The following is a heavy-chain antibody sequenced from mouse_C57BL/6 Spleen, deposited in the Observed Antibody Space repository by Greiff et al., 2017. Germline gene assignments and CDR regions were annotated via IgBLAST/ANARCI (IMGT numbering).Heavy chain of an antibody. Sequence: QVQLQQPGAELVMPGASVKLSCKASGYTFTSYWMHWVKQRPGQGLEWIGEIDPSDSYTNYNQKFKGKSTLTVDKSSSTAYMQLSSLTSEDSAVYYCARSGGATSYCDYWGQGTTLTVSS. D-gene: IGHD1-1*02. CDR2: IDPSDSYT. CDR3: ARSGGATSYCDY. J-gene: IGHJ2*01. V-gene: IGHV1-69*01. CDR1: GYTFTSYW.